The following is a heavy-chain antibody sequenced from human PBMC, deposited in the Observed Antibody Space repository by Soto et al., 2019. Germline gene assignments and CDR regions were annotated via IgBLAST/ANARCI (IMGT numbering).Heavy chain of an antibody. CDR2: IDGSGNII. V-gene: IGHV3-11*01. J-gene: IGHJ4*02. CDR1: GFTFSDHY. CDR3: TRDPRLADF. Sequence: GGSLRLSCAASGFTFSDHYMTWFRQAPGKGLEWISYIDGSGNIINYADSVKGRFTISRDNAKNSLYLQMNSLRDEDTAVYYCTRDPRLADFLGQGTLVTVSS.